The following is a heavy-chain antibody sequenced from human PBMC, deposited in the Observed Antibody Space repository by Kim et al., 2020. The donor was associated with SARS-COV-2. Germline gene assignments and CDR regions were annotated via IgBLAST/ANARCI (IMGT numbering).Heavy chain of an antibody. D-gene: IGHD2-15*01. J-gene: IGHJ5*02. CDR2: INSDGSST. CDR3: ARGGRYGLGWFDP. CDR1: GFTFSSYW. Sequence: GGSLRLSCAASGFTFSSYWMHWVRQAPGKGLVWVSRINSDGSSTSYADSVKGRFTISRDNAKNTLYLQMNSLRAEDTAVYYCARGGRYGLGWFDPWGQGTLVTVSS. V-gene: IGHV3-74*01.